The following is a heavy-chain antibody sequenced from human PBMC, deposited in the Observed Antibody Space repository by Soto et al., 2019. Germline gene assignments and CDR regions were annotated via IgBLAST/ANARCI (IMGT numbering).Heavy chain of an antibody. J-gene: IGHJ6*02. CDR2: IDWDDDK. Sequence: SGPTLVNPTQTLTLTCTFSGFSLSTSGMCVSWISQPPGKALEWLARIDWDDDKYYRTSLKTRLTISKDTSKNQVVLTVTNMDPLDTATYYCARSLASYYDFWSGYYPYGMDVWGQGTTVTSP. CDR3: ARSLASYYDFWSGYYPYGMDV. V-gene: IGHV2-70*11. CDR1: GFSLSTSGMC. D-gene: IGHD3-3*01.